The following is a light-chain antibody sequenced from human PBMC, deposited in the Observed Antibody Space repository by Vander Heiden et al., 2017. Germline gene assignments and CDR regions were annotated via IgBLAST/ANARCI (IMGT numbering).Light chain of an antibody. CDR2: RDT. V-gene: IGLV3-9*01. Sequence: SYELTQPLSVSVALGQTARITCTGNNIGTKIVPWYQQRPGQAPVLVIYRDTNRPSGIPERFSGSNSGNTATLTISRARAGDEADYYCQVWDSVTAVFGGGTKLTVL. J-gene: IGLJ3*02. CDR3: QVWDSVTAV. CDR1: NIGTKI.